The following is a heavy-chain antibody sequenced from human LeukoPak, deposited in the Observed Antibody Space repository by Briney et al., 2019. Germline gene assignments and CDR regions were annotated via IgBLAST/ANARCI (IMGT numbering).Heavy chain of an antibody. V-gene: IGHV3-9*01. CDR1: GFIFAADV. CDR2: ITWDGYKI. CDR3: VKGYSSSWSGYFDS. D-gene: IGHD5-18*01. Sequence: GRSLRPSCEAAGFIFAADVTYSVRQLPGNCLEWLLGITWDGYKIDYVESVKGRFTISRDNARNSLFLQMNRVRVEDTAFYYCVKGYSSSWSGYFDSWGQGTLVTVAS. J-gene: IGHJ4*02.